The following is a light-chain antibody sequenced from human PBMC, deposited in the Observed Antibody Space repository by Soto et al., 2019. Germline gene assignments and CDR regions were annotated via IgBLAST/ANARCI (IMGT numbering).Light chain of an antibody. Sequence: DVVMTQSPLSLPVTLGQSASISCRSSQSVVYSDGIAYWSWFQQRPGQSPRRLIYKSSNRDSGVPDRFSGSGSGADFTLTISRVEAEDVGVYYCMQGTHRPPTFGRGIKVEIK. CDR3: MQGTHRPPT. V-gene: IGKV2-30*01. CDR2: KSS. J-gene: IGKJ1*01. CDR1: QSVVYSDGIAY.